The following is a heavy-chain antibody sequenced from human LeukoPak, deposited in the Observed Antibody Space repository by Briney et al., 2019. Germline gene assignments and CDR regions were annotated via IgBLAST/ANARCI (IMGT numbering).Heavy chain of an antibody. V-gene: IGHV3-30*02. CDR1: GFSFSNYG. D-gene: IGHD1-26*01. J-gene: IGHJ4*02. CDR3: AKDLRGTYSAGLEY. Sequence: QPGGSLRLSCAAPGFSFSNYGMDWVRQAPGKGLEWMTLIQNDEAKNYYPECVKGRLTTSRDNSKNTLYLQMNSLRAEDTAIYYCAKDLRGTYSAGLEYWGQGTLVTVSS. CDR2: IQNDEAKN.